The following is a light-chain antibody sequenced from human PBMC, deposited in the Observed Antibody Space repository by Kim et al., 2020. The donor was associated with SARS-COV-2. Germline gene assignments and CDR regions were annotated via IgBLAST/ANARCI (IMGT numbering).Light chain of an antibody. J-gene: IGKJ1*01. CDR2: AAS. CDR3: QKYNGAPWT. V-gene: IGKV1-27*01. Sequence: ASVGDRLTITCRASQGISNDLAWYQQKPGKVPKLLIFAASALQSGVPSRFSGSGSGTDFTLTISSLQPEDVATYYCQKYNGAPWTFGQGTKVDIK. CDR1: QGISND.